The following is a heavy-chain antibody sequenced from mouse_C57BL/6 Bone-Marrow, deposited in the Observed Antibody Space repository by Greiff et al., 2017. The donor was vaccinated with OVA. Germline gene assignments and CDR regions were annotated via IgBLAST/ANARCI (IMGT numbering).Heavy chain of an antibody. CDR2: IYPGSGNT. V-gene: IGHV1-84*01. Sequence: LVESGPELVKPGASVKISCKASGYTFTDYYINWVKQRPGQGLEWIGRIYPGSGNTKYNEKFKGKATLTVDTSSSTAYMQRSSLTSEDSAVYFCARGDWDYFDNWGQGTTLTVSA. J-gene: IGHJ2*01. D-gene: IGHD4-1*01. CDR3: ARGDWDYFDN. CDR1: GYTFTDYY.